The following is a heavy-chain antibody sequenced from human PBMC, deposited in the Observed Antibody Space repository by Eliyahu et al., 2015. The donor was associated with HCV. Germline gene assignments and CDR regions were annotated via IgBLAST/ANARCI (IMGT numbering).Heavy chain of an antibody. D-gene: IGHD6-13*01. J-gene: IGHJ6*02. CDR2: INHSGNT. CDR1: GGSLSGYF. CDR3: ARGEQQLAHYYYGMDV. Sequence: QVQLQQWGAGLLKPSETLSLTCTVYGGSLSGYFCSWIRQPPGKGLEWIGEINHSGNTNYNPSLKSRVTISIDTSKNQFSLKLSSVTAADTAVYYCARGEQQLAHYYYGMDVWGQGTTVTVSS. V-gene: IGHV4-34*01.